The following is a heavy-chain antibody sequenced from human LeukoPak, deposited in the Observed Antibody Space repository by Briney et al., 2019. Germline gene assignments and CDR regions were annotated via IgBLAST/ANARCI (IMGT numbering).Heavy chain of an antibody. V-gene: IGHV3-53*01. D-gene: IGHD3-16*01. J-gene: IGHJ4*02. CDR2: IYSDGST. Sequence: GGSLRLSCAASGFTVSSNYMSWVRQAPGKGLEWVSDIYSDGSTYYADSVEGRFTISRDNSKNTLYLQMISLRADDTAVYYCARDSVGGPFDYWGQGTLVTVSS. CDR3: ARDSVGGPFDY. CDR1: GFTVSSNY.